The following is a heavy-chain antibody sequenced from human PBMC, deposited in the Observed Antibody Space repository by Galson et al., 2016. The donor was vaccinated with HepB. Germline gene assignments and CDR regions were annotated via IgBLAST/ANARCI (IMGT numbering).Heavy chain of an antibody. J-gene: IGHJ4*02. Sequence: SLRLSCAASGFTFSSYSMHWVRQAPGKGLVWVSRINTDGSNINYADSVKGRFSISRDNANNTLYLQMNSLRAGDTALYYCARAWPSVGANYWGQGTLVTVSS. V-gene: IGHV3-74*01. CDR2: INTDGSNI. D-gene: IGHD1-26*01. CDR1: GFTFSSYS. CDR3: ARAWPSVGANY.